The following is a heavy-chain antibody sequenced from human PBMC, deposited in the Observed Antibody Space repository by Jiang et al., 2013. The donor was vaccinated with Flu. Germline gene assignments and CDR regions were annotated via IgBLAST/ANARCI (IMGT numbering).Heavy chain of an antibody. CDR2: IDWDDDK. J-gene: IGHJ4*02. V-gene: IGHV2-70*11. CDR3: ARIRRGSSGWYYFDY. Sequence: KPTQTLTLTCTFSGFSLSTSGMCVSWIRQPPGKALECLARIDWDDDKYYRTSLKTRLTISKDTSKNQVVLTMTNMDPVDTATYYCARIRRGSSGWYYFDYWGQGTLVT. D-gene: IGHD6-19*01. CDR1: GFSLSTSGMC.